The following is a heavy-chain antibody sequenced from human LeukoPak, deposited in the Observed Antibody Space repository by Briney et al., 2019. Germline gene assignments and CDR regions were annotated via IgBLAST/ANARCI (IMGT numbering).Heavy chain of an antibody. CDR2: INPNSGGT. Sequence: ASVKVSCKASGYTLTGYYMHWVRQAPGQGLEWIGWINPNSGGTNYAQIFQGRVTMTRDTSISTVYMDLSRLRSDDTAVYYCARGNPILRYFDWTTFDYWGQGTPVTVSS. CDR3: ARGNPILRYFDWTTFDY. D-gene: IGHD3-9*01. V-gene: IGHV1-2*02. J-gene: IGHJ4*02. CDR1: GYTLTGYY.